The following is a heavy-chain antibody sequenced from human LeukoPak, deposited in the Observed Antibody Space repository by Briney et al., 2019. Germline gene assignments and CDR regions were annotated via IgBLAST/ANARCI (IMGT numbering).Heavy chain of an antibody. CDR3: ARVYCSSTSCRSVLYYYYYMDV. V-gene: IGHV3-30-3*01. J-gene: IGHJ6*03. D-gene: IGHD2-2*01. CDR1: GFTFSSYA. Sequence: GGSLRLSCAASGFTFSSYAMHWVRQAPGKGLEWVAVISYDGSNKYYADSVKGRFTISRDNSKNTLYLQMNSLRAEDTAVYYCARVYCSSTSCRSVLYYYYYMDVWGKGTTVTVSS. CDR2: ISYDGSNK.